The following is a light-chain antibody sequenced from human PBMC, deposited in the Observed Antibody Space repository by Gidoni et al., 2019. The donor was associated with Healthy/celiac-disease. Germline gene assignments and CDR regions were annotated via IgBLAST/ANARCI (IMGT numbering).Light chain of an antibody. CDR1: QSLLHSNGYNY. Sequence: DIVMTQSPLSLPVTPGAPASISCRSSQSLLHSNGYNYLDWYLQKPGQSPQLLIYLGSNRASGVPDRFSGSGSGTDFTLKISRVEAEDVGVYYCMQALQTPVTFXGXTKVEIK. CDR3: MQALQTPVT. CDR2: LGS. V-gene: IGKV2-28*01. J-gene: IGKJ4*01.